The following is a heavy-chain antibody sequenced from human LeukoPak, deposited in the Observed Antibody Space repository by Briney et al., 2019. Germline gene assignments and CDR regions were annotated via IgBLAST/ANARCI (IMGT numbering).Heavy chain of an antibody. CDR3: AKEGPGYSSSWHNWFDP. J-gene: IGHJ5*02. Sequence: PGGSPRLCCAASGFTFSSYWMSWVRQAPGKGLEWVANIKQDGSEKYYVDSVKGRFTISRDNAKNSLYLQMNSLRAEDTAVYYCAKEGPGYSSSWHNWFDPWGQGTLVTVSS. CDR2: IKQDGSEK. V-gene: IGHV3-7*04. D-gene: IGHD6-13*01. CDR1: GFTFSSYW.